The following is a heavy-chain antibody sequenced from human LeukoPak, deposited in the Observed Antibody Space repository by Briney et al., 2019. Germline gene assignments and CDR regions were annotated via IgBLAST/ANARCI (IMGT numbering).Heavy chain of an antibody. Sequence: GGSLRLPCEASGFTFSSYEMNWFRQAPGKGLEWVSYVSKSGGTMKNADSVKGRFTVSRDNAKNSLCLQMNSLTAEDTAVYYCATAVIRGRGTMVTVSS. V-gene: IGHV3-48*03. J-gene: IGHJ3*02. CDR2: VSKSGGTM. CDR3: ATAVI. CDR1: GFTFSSYE.